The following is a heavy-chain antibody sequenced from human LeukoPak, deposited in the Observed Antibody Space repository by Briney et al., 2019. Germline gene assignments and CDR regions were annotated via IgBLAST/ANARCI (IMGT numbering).Heavy chain of an antibody. CDR2: IKEDGSLK. CDR3: ASGEDRGWPQAIDY. J-gene: IGHJ4*02. D-gene: IGHD6-19*01. V-gene: IGHV3-7*01. CDR1: GFTFSTYW. Sequence: GGSLRLSCATSGFTFSTYWMTWVRQAPGKGLEWVANIKEDGSLKYYVDSVKGRFTISRDNAKNSLYLQMSSLRVEDTAVYYCASGEDRGWPQAIDYWGQGTLVTVSS.